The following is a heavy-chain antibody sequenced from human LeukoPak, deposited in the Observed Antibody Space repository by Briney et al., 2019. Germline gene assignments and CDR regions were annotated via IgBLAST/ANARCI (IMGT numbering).Heavy chain of an antibody. Sequence: GGSLILSCAASGFTFSSYSVIWARQAPGKGLEWVSYVSNSGTTTYYADSVKGRFTISRDNGKNLVSLQMNSLRDEDTAVYYCARADRDGNKRFLDWGQGTLVTVSS. CDR3: ARADRDGNKRFLD. CDR2: VSNSGTTT. D-gene: IGHD5-24*01. J-gene: IGHJ4*02. CDR1: GFTFSSYS. V-gene: IGHV3-48*02.